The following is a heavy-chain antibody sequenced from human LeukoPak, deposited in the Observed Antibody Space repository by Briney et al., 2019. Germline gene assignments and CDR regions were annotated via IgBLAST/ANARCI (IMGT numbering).Heavy chain of an antibody. J-gene: IGHJ3*02. CDR2: INPNSGGT. V-gene: IGHV1-2*02. D-gene: IGHD6-6*01. CDR3: ARTLSSAAKNAFDI. CDR1: GYTFTGYY. Sequence: ASVKVSCKASGYTFTGYYMHWVRQAPGQGLEWMGWINPNSGGTNYAQKFQGRVTMTRDTSISTAYMELSRLRSDDTAVYYCARTLSSAAKNAFDIWGQGTMVTVSS.